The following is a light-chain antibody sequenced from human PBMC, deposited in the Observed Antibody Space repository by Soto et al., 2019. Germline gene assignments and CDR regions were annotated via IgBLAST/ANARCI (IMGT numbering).Light chain of an antibody. J-gene: IGKJ1*01. V-gene: IGKV3-20*01. CDR1: QSVSSSY. CDR2: GAS. Sequence: EIVLTQSPGTLSLSPGERATLSCRASQSVSSSYLAWYQQSPGQAPRLLIYGASTRATGIPDRFSGSGSGTDFTLTIIRLEPEDFAVYYCHEYNTWPWTFGQGTKVEIK. CDR3: HEYNTWPWT.